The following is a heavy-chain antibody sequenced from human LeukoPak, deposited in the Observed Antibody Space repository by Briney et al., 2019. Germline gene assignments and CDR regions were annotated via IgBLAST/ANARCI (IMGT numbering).Heavy chain of an antibody. CDR1: GFIFSDSW. D-gene: IGHD3-22*01. CDR2: ISYDGSNK. J-gene: IGHJ4*02. Sequence: PGGSLRLSCTVSGFIFSDSWMAWVRQAPGKGLEWVAVISYDGSNKYYADSVKGRFTISRDNSKNTLYLQMNSLRAEDTAVYYCARDGYDSSGYLDYWGQGTLVTVSS. V-gene: IGHV3-30*03. CDR3: ARDGYDSSGYLDY.